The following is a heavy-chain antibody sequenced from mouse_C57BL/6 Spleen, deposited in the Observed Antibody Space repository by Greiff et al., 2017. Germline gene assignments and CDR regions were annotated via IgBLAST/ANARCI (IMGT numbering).Heavy chain of an antibody. CDR2: ISSGGSYT. CDR1: GFTFSSYG. V-gene: IGHV5-6*02. CDR3: ARRGTNHYFDY. Sequence: EVKLMESGGDLVKPGGSLKLSCAASGFTFSSYGMSWVRQTPDKRLEWVATISSGGSYTYYPDSVKGRFTISRDNAKNTLYLQMSSLKSEDTAMYDCARRGTNHYFDYWGQVTTLTVSS. J-gene: IGHJ2*01. D-gene: IGHD2-14*01.